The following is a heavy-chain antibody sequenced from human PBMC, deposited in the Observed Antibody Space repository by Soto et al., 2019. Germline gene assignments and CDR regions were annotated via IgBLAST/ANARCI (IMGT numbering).Heavy chain of an antibody. D-gene: IGHD2-15*01. V-gene: IGHV3-73*01. CDR2: IRSKANSYAT. CDR3: TRHMYCSGGSCPIDAFDI. Sequence: GVLRLSCAASGFTFSGSAMHWVRQASGKGLEWVGRIRSKANSYATAYAASVKGRFTISRDDSKNTAYLQMNSLKTEDTAVYYCTRHMYCSGGSCPIDAFDIWGQGTMVTVS. J-gene: IGHJ3*02. CDR1: GFTFSGSA.